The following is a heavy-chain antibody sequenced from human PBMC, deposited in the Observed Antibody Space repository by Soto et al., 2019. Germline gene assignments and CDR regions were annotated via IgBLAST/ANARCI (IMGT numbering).Heavy chain of an antibody. Sequence: PGVSRRLSCAASGFTFSSYAMHWVRQAPGKGLEWVAVISYDGSNKYYADSVKGRFTISRDNSKSTLYPQMNSQRAEDTAVYYCARALRTARSYYYGMGVWGKQTTVTVSS. CDR3: ARALRTARSYYYGMGV. J-gene: IGHJ6*04. CDR2: ISYDGSNK. CDR1: GFTFSSYA. D-gene: IGHD2-2*01. V-gene: IGHV3-30-3*01.